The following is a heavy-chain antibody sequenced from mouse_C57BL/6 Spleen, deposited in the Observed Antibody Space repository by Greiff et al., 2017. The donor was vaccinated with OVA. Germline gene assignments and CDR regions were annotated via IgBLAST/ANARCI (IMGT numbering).Heavy chain of an antibody. Sequence: QVQLKQPGAELVKPGASVKLSCKASGYTFTSYWMQWVKQRPGQGLEWIGEIDPSDSYTNYNQKFKGKATLTVDTSSSTAYMQLSSLTSEHSAVDSCALKTAQATWFAYWGQGTLVTVSA. CDR3: ALKTAQATWFAY. CDR1: GYTFTSYW. J-gene: IGHJ3*01. D-gene: IGHD3-2*02. V-gene: IGHV1-50*01. CDR2: IDPSDSYT.